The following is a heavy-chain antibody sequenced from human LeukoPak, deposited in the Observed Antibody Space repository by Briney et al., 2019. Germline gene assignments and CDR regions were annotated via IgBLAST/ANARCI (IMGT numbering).Heavy chain of an antibody. D-gene: IGHD6-13*01. V-gene: IGHV3-53*01. CDR2: IYSGGST. J-gene: IGHJ6*02. Sequence: GGSLRLSCAASGFTVSSNYMSWVRLAPGKGLEWVSVIYSGGSTYYADSVKGRFTISRDNSKNTLYLQMNSLRAEDTAVYYCARAYSSSWSDYYYGMDVWGQGTTVTVSS. CDR1: GFTVSSNY. CDR3: ARAYSSSWSDYYYGMDV.